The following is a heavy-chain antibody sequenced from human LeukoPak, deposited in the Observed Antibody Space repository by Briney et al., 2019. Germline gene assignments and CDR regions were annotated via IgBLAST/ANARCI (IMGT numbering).Heavy chain of an antibody. V-gene: IGHV4-34*01. CDR2: INHSGST. CDR3: ARGSSGWYSIDY. CDR1: GGSFSGYY. Sequence: SETLSLTCAVYGGSFSGYYWSWIRQPPGKGLEWIGEINHSGSTNYNPSLKSRVTISVDTSKNQFSLKPSSVTAADTAVYYCARGSSGWYSIDYWGQGTLVTVSS. J-gene: IGHJ4*02. D-gene: IGHD6-19*01.